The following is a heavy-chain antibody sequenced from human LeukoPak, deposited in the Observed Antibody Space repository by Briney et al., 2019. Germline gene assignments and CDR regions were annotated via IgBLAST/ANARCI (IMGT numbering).Heavy chain of an antibody. Sequence: GESLRLSCAASGFTVSSNYMNWVRQAPGKGLEWVSVIYGGGNIYYADSVKGRFTISRDNSKNTLYLQMSSLRAEDTAVYYCARGAGYNYPYYFDYWGQGTLVTVSS. CDR2: IYGGGNI. D-gene: IGHD5-24*01. J-gene: IGHJ4*02. CDR3: ARGAGYNYPYYFDY. CDR1: GFTVSSNY. V-gene: IGHV3-53*01.